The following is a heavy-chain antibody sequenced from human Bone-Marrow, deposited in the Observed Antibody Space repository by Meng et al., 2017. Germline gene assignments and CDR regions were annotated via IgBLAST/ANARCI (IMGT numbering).Heavy chain of an antibody. D-gene: IGHD3-10*01. V-gene: IGHV3-21*01. CDR2: ISSSSSYI. CDR3: ARERLYGSGSYNH. J-gene: IGHJ3*01. Sequence: GESLKISCAASGFTFNSYAMNWVRQAPGKGLEWVSSISSSSSYIYYADSVKGRFTISRDNAKNSLYLQMNSLRAEDTAVYYCARERLYGSGSYNHWGQGTMVTVSS. CDR1: GFTFNSYA.